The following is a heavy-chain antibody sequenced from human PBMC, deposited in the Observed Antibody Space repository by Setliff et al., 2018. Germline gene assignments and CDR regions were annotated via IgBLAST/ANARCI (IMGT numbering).Heavy chain of an antibody. CDR3: ARDNTILGATDH. J-gene: IGHJ5*02. Sequence: LSLTCAVSGGSLNSGSYYWSWIRQSTERGLEWLGRLHTSGSTTYNPALNSRVTISVDTSTNQFSLRLTSLTAADTAVYFRARDNTILGATDHWGQGTLVTVPQ. D-gene: IGHD1-26*01. V-gene: IGHV4-61*02. CDR1: GGSLNSGSYY. CDR2: LHTSGST.